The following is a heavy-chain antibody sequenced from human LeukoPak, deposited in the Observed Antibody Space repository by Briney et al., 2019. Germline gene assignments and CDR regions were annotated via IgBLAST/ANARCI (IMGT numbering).Heavy chain of an antibody. CDR2: INHRGDT. V-gene: IGHV4-34*01. Sequence: SETLSLTCAVYGGSFSAYYWRWIRQSPGKGLEWIAEINHRGDTNYNPSVKSRVSISVDTSENQFSLKVTSLTAADTAVYYCARGPTISETGYFDYWGQGTLVTVSS. CDR1: GGSFSAYY. D-gene: IGHD1-1*01. CDR3: ARGPTISETGYFDY. J-gene: IGHJ4*03.